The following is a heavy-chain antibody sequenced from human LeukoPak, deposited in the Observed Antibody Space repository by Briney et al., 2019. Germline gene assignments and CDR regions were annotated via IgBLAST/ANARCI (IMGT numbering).Heavy chain of an antibody. CDR3: ARDLGQYYDTSDNWFDP. CDR2: ISGPGSTI. D-gene: IGHD3-22*01. V-gene: IGHV3-11*04. Sequence: GGSLRLSCAASGFTFSDYYMSWFRQAPGKGLEWVSYISGPGSTISYADSVKGRFTISRGNAKNTLNLQMNSLRAEDTAVYYCARDLGQYYDTSDNWFDPWGQGTLVTVSS. J-gene: IGHJ5*02. CDR1: GFTFSDYY.